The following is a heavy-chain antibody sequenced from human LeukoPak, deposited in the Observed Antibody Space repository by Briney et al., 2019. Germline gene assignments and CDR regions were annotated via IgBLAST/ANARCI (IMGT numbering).Heavy chain of an antibody. Sequence: GGSLRLSCAASGFTFSSYWMSWVRQAPGKGLEWVANIKQDGSEEYYVDSVKGRFTISRDNAKNSLYLQMNSLRAEDTAVYYCARDLFHQINWFDPWGQGTLVTVSS. J-gene: IGHJ5*02. CDR3: ARDLFHQINWFDP. V-gene: IGHV3-7*01. CDR1: GFTFSSYW. CDR2: IKQDGSEE. D-gene: IGHD2-21*01.